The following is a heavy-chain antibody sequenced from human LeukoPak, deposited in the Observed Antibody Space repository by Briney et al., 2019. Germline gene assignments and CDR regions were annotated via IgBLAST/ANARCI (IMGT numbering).Heavy chain of an antibody. CDR1: GFTFSSYG. CDR3: AKATRELPDNWFDP. Sequence: GGTLRLPCAASGFTFSSYGMSWVRQAPGKGLEWVSAISGSGGSTYYADSVKGRFTISRDNSKNTLYLQMNSLRAEDTAVYYCAKATRELPDNWFDPWGQGTLVTVSS. CDR2: ISGSGGST. J-gene: IGHJ5*02. V-gene: IGHV3-23*01. D-gene: IGHD1-26*01.